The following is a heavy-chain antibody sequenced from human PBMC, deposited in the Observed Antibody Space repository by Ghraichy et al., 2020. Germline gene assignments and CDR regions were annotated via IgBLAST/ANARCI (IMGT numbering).Heavy chain of an antibody. CDR3: ASDGATVVTPGTYYFDY. CDR1: GFTFSNYD. V-gene: IGHV3-11*01. Sequence: GGSLRLYCAASGFTFSNYDMGWVRQAPGKGLEWVSYISSSGSTIYYADSVKGRFTISRDNAKNSLYLQMNSLRAEDTAVYYCASDGATVVTPGTYYFDYWGQGTLVTVSS. CDR2: ISSSGSTI. D-gene: IGHD4-23*01. J-gene: IGHJ4*02.